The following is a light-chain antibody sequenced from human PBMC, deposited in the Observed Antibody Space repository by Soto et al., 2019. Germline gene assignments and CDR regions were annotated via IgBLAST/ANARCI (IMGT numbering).Light chain of an antibody. CDR2: AAY. V-gene: IGKV1-6*01. CDR1: QGIRND. Sequence: AIQMTQSPSSLHAPVPARVTITCRASQGIRNDLGWYQQNPGKAPKLLIYAAYSVQSVVPSRFSGSGSGTDFTLTISILQPEVFGTYYCQQSFRTPRTFGQGTKVDIK. J-gene: IGKJ1*01. CDR3: QQSFRTPRT.